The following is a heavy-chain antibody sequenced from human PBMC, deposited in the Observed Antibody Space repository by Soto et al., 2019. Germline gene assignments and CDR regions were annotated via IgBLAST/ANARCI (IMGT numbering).Heavy chain of an antibody. J-gene: IGHJ3*02. CDR2: INHSGST. D-gene: IGHD2-15*01. V-gene: IGHV4-34*01. CDR1: GGSFSGYY. CDR3: ARHAKSTFMVVAAIDAFDI. Sequence: PSETLSLTCAVYGGSFSGYYWSWIRQPPGKGLEWIGEINHSGSTNYNPSLKSRVTISVDTSKNQFSLKLSSVTAADTAVYYCARHAKSTFMVVAAIDAFDIWGQGTMVTVSS.